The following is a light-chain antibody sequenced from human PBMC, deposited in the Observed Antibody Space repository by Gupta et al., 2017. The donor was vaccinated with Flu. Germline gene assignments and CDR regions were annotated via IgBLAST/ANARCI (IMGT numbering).Light chain of an antibody. Sequence: QAGLTQPPSVSKGLRQTATLTCTGNSNIVGNQGAAWLQQHQGHPPKLLSYRNNNRPSGISERFSASRSGNTASLTITGLQPEDEADYYCSALDSSLSARGFGGGTKLTVL. CDR2: RNN. J-gene: IGLJ2*01. V-gene: IGLV10-54*02. CDR1: SNIVGNQG. CDR3: SALDSSLSARG.